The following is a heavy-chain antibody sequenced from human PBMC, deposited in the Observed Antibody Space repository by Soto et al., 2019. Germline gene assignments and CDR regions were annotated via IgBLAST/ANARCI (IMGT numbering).Heavy chain of an antibody. CDR2: ISGSGGSI. CDR1: GFTFSNYV. D-gene: IGHD3-22*01. V-gene: IGHV3-23*01. Sequence: GGSRRLSCAASGFTFSNYVMTWVRQAPGKGLEWVSGISGSGGSIYYAHSVKGRFTISRDNAKNSLYLQMNSLRDEDTAVYYCARSGPISWLLLDYWGQGTLVTVSS. CDR3: ARSGPISWLLLDY. J-gene: IGHJ4*02.